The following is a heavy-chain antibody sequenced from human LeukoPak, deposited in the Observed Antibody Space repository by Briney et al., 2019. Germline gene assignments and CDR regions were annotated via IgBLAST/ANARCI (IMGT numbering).Heavy chain of an antibody. J-gene: IGHJ6*02. CDR2: INPNSGGT. CDR3: ARAVVVVAATRDYYYYYGMDV. CDR1: GYTFTGYY. D-gene: IGHD2-15*01. V-gene: IGHV1-2*02. Sequence: ASVKVPCKASGYTFTGYYMHWVRQAPGQGLEWMGWINPNSGGTNYAQKFQGRVTMTRDTSISTAYMELSRLRSDDTAVYYCARAVVVVAATRDYYYYYGMDVWGQGTTVTVSS.